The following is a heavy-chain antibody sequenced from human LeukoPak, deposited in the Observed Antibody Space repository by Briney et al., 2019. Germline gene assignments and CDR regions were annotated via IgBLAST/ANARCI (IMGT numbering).Heavy chain of an antibody. CDR2: ISSSSSYI. Sequence: GGSLRLSCAASGFTFSSYSMNWVRQAPGKGLEWVSSISSSSSYIYYADSVKGRFTISRDNAKNPLYLQMNSLRAEDTAVYYCARDYDSMLVDYWGQGTLVTVSS. CDR3: ARDYDSMLVDY. CDR1: GFTFSSYS. V-gene: IGHV3-21*01. J-gene: IGHJ4*02. D-gene: IGHD3-22*01.